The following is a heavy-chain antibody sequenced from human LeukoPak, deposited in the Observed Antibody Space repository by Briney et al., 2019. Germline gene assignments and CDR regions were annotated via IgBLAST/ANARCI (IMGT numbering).Heavy chain of an antibody. V-gene: IGHV3-74*01. D-gene: IGHD6-13*01. CDR3: AKVERGIAAAGTRYFDY. CDR1: GFSLRTYW. Sequence: PGGSLRLSCAASGFSLRTYWMHWVRQVPGKGLEWLSRINSDGSSTTYADSVKGRFTISRDNAKNTLYLQLNSLRAEDTAVYYCAKVERGIAAAGTRYFDYWGQGTLVTVSS. CDR2: INSDGSST. J-gene: IGHJ4*02.